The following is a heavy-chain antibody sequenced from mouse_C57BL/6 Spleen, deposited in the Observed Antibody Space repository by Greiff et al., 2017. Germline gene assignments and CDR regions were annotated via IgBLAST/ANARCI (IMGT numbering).Heavy chain of an antibody. J-gene: IGHJ1*03. CDR1: GFTFSSYA. CDR2: ISDGGSYT. Sequence: DVMLVESGGGLVKPGGSLKLSCAASGFTFSSYAMSWVRQTPEKRLEWVATISDGGSYTYYPDNVKGRFTISRDNATNNLYLQMSHLKSEDTAMYYCARDVYYGYDGDWYFDVWGTGTTVTVSS. V-gene: IGHV5-4*01. CDR3: ARDVYYGYDGDWYFDV. D-gene: IGHD2-2*01.